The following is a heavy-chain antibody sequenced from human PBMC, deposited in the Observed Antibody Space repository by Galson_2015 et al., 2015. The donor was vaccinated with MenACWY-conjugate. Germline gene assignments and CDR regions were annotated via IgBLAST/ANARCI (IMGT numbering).Heavy chain of an antibody. CDR2: ISTYGGST. Sequence: SLRLSCAGSGFIFTDYDMHWVRQAPGKGLEYVSAISTYGGSTYYADSVKGRFTISRDNSKNMLFLQMGSLRVEDTAVYYCARKDGATYGYNDYLGQGTLVIVSS. CDR3: ARKDGATYGYNDY. CDR1: GFIFTDYD. J-gene: IGHJ4*02. D-gene: IGHD5-18*01. V-gene: IGHV3-64*02.